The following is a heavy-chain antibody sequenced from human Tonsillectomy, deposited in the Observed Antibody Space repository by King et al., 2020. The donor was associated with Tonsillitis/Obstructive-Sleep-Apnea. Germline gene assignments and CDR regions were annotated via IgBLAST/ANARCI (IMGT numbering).Heavy chain of an antibody. D-gene: IGHD3-16*02. CDR1: GFSLTTSGVG. Sequence: TLKESGPTLVKPTQTLTLTCTFSGFSLTTSGVGVGRIRQPPGKALEWLALIYWDDDKRYSPSLKNRLTITKDTSKNQVVLTMTNVDPVDTATYYCAHRMITFGGVIVQGRWFDPWGQGTLVTVSS. CDR3: AHRMITFGGVIVQGRWFDP. V-gene: IGHV2-5*02. J-gene: IGHJ5*02. CDR2: IYWDDDK.